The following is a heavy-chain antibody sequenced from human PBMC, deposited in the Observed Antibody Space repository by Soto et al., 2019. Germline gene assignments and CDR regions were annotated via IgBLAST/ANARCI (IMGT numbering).Heavy chain of an antibody. CDR1: GGSISSGGYY. D-gene: IGHD4-17*01. Sequence: QVQLQESGPGLVKPSQTLSLTCTVSGGSISSGGYYWSWIRQHPGKGLEWIGYIYYNGRTYYNPSLKSRVTIPVDTSKNQYSLKLSSVTAADTAVYYCARGVDYGDYRSHYFDYWGQGTLVTVSS. CDR3: ARGVDYGDYRSHYFDY. CDR2: IYYNGRT. V-gene: IGHV4-31*03. J-gene: IGHJ4*02.